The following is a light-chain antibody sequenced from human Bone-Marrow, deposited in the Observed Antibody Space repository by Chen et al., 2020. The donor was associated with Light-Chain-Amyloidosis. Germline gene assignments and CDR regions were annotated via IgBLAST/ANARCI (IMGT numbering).Light chain of an antibody. CDR2: GSS. CDR3: QQYGTSPLA. J-gene: IGKJ4*01. CDR1: QTISSNY. V-gene: IGKV3-20*01. Sequence: EIVLTQSPGTLSLSPGEGANLSCRASQTISSNYLTWYQQKFGQAPRLLIYGSSSRATGIPDMFTGSGSGTDFTLTIHRLEPEDFAMYYCQQYGTSPLAFCGGTKVEIK.